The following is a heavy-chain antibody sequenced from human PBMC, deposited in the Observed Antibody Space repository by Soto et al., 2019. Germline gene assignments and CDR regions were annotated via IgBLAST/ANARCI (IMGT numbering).Heavy chain of an antibody. CDR3: ARDPKGALNIVVVPAAPLYYFDY. Sequence: ASVKVSCKASGYTFTGYYMHWVRQAPGQGLEWMGWINPNSGGTNYAQKFQGWVTMTRDTSIGTAYMEPSRLRSDDTAVYYCARDPKGALNIVVVPAAPLYYFDYWGQGTLVTVSS. V-gene: IGHV1-2*04. J-gene: IGHJ4*02. CDR2: INPNSGGT. D-gene: IGHD2-2*01. CDR1: GYTFTGYY.